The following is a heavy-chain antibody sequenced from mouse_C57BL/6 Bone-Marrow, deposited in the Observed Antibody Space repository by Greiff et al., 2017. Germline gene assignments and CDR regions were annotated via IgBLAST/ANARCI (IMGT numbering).Heavy chain of an antibody. Sequence: QVQLQQSGPELVKPGASVKISCKASGYAFSSSWMNWVKQRPGKGLEWIGRIYPGDGDTNYNGKFKGKATLTADKSSSTAYMQLSSLTSEDSAVYCCARPIYYDNYVGDYWGQGTTLTVSS. CDR2: IYPGDGDT. J-gene: IGHJ2*01. D-gene: IGHD2-1*01. CDR1: GYAFSSSW. V-gene: IGHV1-82*01. CDR3: ARPIYYDNYVGDY.